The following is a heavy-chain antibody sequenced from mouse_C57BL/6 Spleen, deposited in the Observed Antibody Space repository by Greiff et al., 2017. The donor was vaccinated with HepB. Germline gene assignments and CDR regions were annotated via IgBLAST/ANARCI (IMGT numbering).Heavy chain of an antibody. CDR3: ARVYDGYPGGFAY. Sequence: ESGPGLVKPSQSLSLTCSVTGYSITSGYYWNWIRQFPGNKLEWMGYISYDGSNNYNPSLKNRISITRDTSKNQFFLKLNSVTTEDTATYYCARVYDGYPGGFAYWGQGTLVTVSA. V-gene: IGHV3-6*01. CDR2: ISYDGSN. CDR1: GYSITSGYY. J-gene: IGHJ3*01. D-gene: IGHD2-3*01.